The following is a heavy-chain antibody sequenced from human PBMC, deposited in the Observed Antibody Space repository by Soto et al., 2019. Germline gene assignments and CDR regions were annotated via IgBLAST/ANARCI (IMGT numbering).Heavy chain of an antibody. CDR2: ISHSGST. CDR3: AKNYYGSGVDY. V-gene: IGHV4-38-2*01. CDR1: GYSISSGYY. D-gene: IGHD3-10*01. J-gene: IGHJ4*02. Sequence: SETLSLTCAVSGYSISSGYYWRWIRQHPGKGLEWIGSISHSGSTYYNPSLKSRVTISVYTSKNNFSLNLSSVSAADTAVYYCAKNYYGSGVDYWGQGTLVTLFS.